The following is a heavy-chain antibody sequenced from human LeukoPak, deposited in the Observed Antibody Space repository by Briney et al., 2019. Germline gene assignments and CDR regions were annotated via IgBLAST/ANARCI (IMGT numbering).Heavy chain of an antibody. Sequence: GGSLRLSCAVSGFTFSSCSMNWVRQAPGKGLEWVSYISSSSSTIYYADSVKGRFTISRDKSKNTLHLQVNSLRAEDTAVYYCAKASSDSSTYAYFHHWGQGTLVTVST. D-gene: IGHD3-22*01. J-gene: IGHJ1*01. CDR3: AKASSDSSTYAYFHH. CDR2: ISSSSSTI. CDR1: GFTFSSCS. V-gene: IGHV3-48*01.